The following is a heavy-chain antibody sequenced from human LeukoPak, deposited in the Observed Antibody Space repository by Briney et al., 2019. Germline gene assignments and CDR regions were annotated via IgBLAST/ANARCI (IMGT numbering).Heavy chain of an antibody. CDR2: MNPNSGNT. V-gene: IGHV1-8*01. CDR3: ARGAAAAVD. Sequence: ASVTVSFKSSVYTFPNYDINWVRQATGQGLEWMGWMNPNSGNTGYAQKFQGRVTMTSNTSISTAYMELSSLRSEDTAVYYCARGAAAAVDWGQGTLVTVSS. J-gene: IGHJ4*02. CDR1: VYTFPNYD. D-gene: IGHD6-13*01.